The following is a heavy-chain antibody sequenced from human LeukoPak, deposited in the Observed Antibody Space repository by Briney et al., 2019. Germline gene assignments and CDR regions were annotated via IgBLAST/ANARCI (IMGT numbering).Heavy chain of an antibody. CDR1: GFTFDDYA. V-gene: IGHV3-9*01. J-gene: IGHJ4*02. Sequence: GGSLRLSCAASGFTFDDYAMHWVRQAPGKGLEWVSGVTWNSGIIVYADSVKGRFTVSRDNARNSLFLEMTSLRGDDTALYYCAKGKRSGLVYSAIDHWGQGTLVSVSS. D-gene: IGHD3/OR15-3a*01. CDR2: VTWNSGII. CDR3: AKGKRSGLVYSAIDH.